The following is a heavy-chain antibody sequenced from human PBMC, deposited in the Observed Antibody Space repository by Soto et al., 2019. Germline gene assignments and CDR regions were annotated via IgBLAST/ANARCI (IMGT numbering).Heavy chain of an antibody. Sequence: QVQLVQSGAEVKKPGSSVKVSCKASGGTFSSYTISWVRQAPGQGLEWMGRIIPILGIANYAQKFQGRVTITADKSTSTAYMELSSLRSEDTAVYYCARGITIYYGMDVWGQGTTVTVSS. J-gene: IGHJ6*02. CDR1: GGTFSSYT. D-gene: IGHD3-9*01. CDR3: ARGITIYYGMDV. CDR2: IIPILGIA. V-gene: IGHV1-69*02.